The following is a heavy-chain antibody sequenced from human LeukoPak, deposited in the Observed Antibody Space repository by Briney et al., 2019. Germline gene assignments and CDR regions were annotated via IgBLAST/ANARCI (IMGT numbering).Heavy chain of an antibody. CDR2: FDPEDGET. CDR3: ATRGYDILTGYFDDAFDI. D-gene: IGHD3-9*01. Sequence: ASVKVSCKVSGYTLTELSMHWVRQAPGKGLEWMGGFDPEDGETIYAQKFQGRVTMTEDTSTDTAYMELSSLGSEDTAVYYCATRGYDILTGYFDDAFDIWGQGTMVTVSS. CDR1: GYTLTELS. J-gene: IGHJ3*02. V-gene: IGHV1-24*01.